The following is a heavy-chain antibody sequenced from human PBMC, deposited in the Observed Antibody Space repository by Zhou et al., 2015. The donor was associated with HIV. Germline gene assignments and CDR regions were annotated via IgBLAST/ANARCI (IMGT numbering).Heavy chain of an antibody. CDR1: GFTFSSYG. CDR2: ISWDGSNT. J-gene: IGHJ6*03. V-gene: IGHV3-43*02. Sequence: VQLVESGGGVVQPGRSLRLSCAASGFTFSSYGMHWVRQAPGKGLEWVSLISWDGSNTYYADSVRGRFTISRDNNKKSLYLQMNSLKPEDTALYFCAKDGISITIFGYIDVWGRGTTVTVSS. D-gene: IGHD3-3*01. CDR3: AKDGISITIFGYIDV.